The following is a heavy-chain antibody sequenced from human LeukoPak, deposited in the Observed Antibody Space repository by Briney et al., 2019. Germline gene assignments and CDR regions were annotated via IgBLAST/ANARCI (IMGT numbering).Heavy chain of an antibody. Sequence: ASVKVSRKASGYTFTSYYMHWVRQAPGQGLEWMGIINPSGGSTSYAQKFQGRVTMTRVTSTSTVYMELSSLRSEDTAVYYCAAEWELLSFQHWGQGTLVTVSS. D-gene: IGHD1-26*01. CDR3: AAEWELLSFQH. V-gene: IGHV1-46*01. J-gene: IGHJ1*01. CDR2: INPSGGST. CDR1: GYTFTSYY.